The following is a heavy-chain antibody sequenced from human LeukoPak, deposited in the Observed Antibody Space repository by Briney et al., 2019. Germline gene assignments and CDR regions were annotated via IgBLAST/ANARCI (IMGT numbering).Heavy chain of an antibody. CDR2: ISSSSSYT. Sequence: PGGSLRLSCAASGFTFSDYYMSWIRQAPGKGLEWVSYISSSSSYTNYADSVKGRFTTSRDNAKNSLYLQMNSLRAEDTAVYYCARVKPGIAAAGGSLDYWGQGALVTVSS. J-gene: IGHJ4*02. D-gene: IGHD6-13*01. CDR1: GFTFSDYY. V-gene: IGHV3-11*06. CDR3: ARVKPGIAAAGGSLDY.